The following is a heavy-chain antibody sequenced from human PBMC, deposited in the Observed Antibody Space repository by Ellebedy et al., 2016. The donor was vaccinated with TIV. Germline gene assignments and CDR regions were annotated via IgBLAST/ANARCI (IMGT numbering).Heavy chain of an antibody. CDR1: GFTLSNFG. J-gene: IGHJ4*02. V-gene: IGHV3-33*01. Sequence: GESLKISCEASGFTLSNFGMHWVCQSPGKGLEWVAVMGFGTANIYYAAAVKGRFTISRDNAKNSLYLQMNSLRDEDTAVYYCARPLRNIVKGGFDYWGQGTLVTVSS. CDR3: ARPLRNIVKGGFDY. CDR2: MGFGTANI. D-gene: IGHD2-21*01.